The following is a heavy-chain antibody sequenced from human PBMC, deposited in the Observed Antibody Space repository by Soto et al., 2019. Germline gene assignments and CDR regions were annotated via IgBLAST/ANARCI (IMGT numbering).Heavy chain of an antibody. D-gene: IGHD4-17*01. J-gene: IGHJ5*02. CDR1: GDSISRSSNY. Sequence: SETLSLTCTVSGDSISRSSNYWGWLRQPPGKGLEWIGSIYYGGSTYYNPSLKSRVTISVDTSRNQFSLELTSVTTADTAVYYCARHDGTVTLNWFDPWGQGSLVTVSS. V-gene: IGHV4-39*01. CDR2: IYYGGST. CDR3: ARHDGTVTLNWFDP.